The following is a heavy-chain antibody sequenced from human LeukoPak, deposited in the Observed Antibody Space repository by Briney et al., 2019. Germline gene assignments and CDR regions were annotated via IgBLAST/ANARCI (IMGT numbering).Heavy chain of an antibody. CDR3: ARGAPLFDILTGYYMSGGYNWFDP. J-gene: IGHJ5*02. Sequence: ASVKVSCKASGYTFTSYYMHWVRQAPGQGLEWMGIINPSGGSTSYAQKFQGRVTMTRDMSTSTAYMELRSLRSDDTAVYYCARGAPLFDILTGYYMSGGYNWFDPWGQGTLVTVSS. CDR2: INPSGGST. D-gene: IGHD3-9*01. CDR1: GYTFTSYY. V-gene: IGHV1-46*01.